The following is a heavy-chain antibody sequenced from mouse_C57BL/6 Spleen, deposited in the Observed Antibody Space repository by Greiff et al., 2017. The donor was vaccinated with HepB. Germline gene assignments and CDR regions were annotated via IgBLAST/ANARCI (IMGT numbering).Heavy chain of an antibody. V-gene: IGHV1-15*01. D-gene: IGHD1-1*01. J-gene: IGHJ1*03. CDR1: GYTFTDYE. CDR3: TREGNYDGSCYWYFDV. CDR2: IDPETGGT. Sequence: QVQLQQSGAELVRPGASVTLSCKASGYTFTDYEMHWVKQTPVHGLEWIGAIDPETGGTAYNQKFKGKAILTADKSSSTAYMELRSLTSEDSAVYYGTREGNYDGSCYWYFDVWGTGTTVTVSS.